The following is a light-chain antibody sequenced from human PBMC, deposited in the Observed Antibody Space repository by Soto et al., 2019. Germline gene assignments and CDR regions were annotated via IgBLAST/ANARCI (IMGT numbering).Light chain of an antibody. Sequence: QSVLTQPASVSGSPGQSITVSCTGTSSDIGGYNYVSWYQQPPGEAPKLMIYEVSNRPSGVSNRCSGSKSGNTASLTISGLQADDEADYYCCSRASSITYVFGSGTKVTVL. CDR1: SSDIGGYNY. CDR2: EVS. CDR3: CSRASSITYV. J-gene: IGLJ1*01. V-gene: IGLV2-14*01.